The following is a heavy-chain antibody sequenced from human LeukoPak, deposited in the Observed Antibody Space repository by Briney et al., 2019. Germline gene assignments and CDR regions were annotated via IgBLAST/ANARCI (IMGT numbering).Heavy chain of an antibody. CDR1: GGSFSSYY. CDR3: ARSPYDFWSGFNYYYYYGMDV. Sequence: SETLSLTCTVSGGSFSSYYWSWLRQPPGKGLEWIGYIYYSGSTNYNPSLTSRVTISVDTSKNQFSLKLSSVTAADTAVYYCARSPYDFWSGFNYYYYYGMDVWGQGTTVTVSS. V-gene: IGHV4-59*01. CDR2: IYYSGST. D-gene: IGHD3-3*01. J-gene: IGHJ6*02.